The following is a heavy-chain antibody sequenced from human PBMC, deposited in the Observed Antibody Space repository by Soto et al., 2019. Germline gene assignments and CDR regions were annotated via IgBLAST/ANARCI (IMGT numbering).Heavy chain of an antibody. J-gene: IGHJ6*03. Sequence: GGALRPSCASSGVTFSSYSMNWVRPAPGKGLEWVSSISSSSSYIYYADSVKGRLTISRDNAKNSLYLQMNSLRAEDTAVYYCARSGIPFYYYYMDVWGKGTTVTVSS. CDR3: ARSGIPFYYYYMDV. V-gene: IGHV3-21*01. CDR1: GVTFSSYS. CDR2: ISSSSSYI. D-gene: IGHD2-15*01.